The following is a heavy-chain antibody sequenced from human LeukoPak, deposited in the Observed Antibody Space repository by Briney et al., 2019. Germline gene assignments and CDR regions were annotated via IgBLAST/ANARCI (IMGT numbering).Heavy chain of an antibody. Sequence: GGSLRLSCSASGFTFSSYWMHWVRQAPGEGLVWVSRINGDGSSTDYADSVKGRFTISRDKAKNTLYLQMNSLRAEDTAMYYCAREDTGGYGNYFDYWGQGTLVTVSS. CDR2: INGDGSST. V-gene: IGHV3-74*01. CDR1: GFTFSSYW. CDR3: AREDTGGYGNYFDY. J-gene: IGHJ4*02. D-gene: IGHD2-8*02.